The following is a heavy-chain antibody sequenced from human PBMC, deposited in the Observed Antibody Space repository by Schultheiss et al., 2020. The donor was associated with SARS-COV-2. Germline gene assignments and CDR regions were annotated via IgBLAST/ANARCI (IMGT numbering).Heavy chain of an antibody. V-gene: IGHV4-61*08. Sequence: SQTLSLTCTVSGGSISSGGYYWSWIRQHPGKGLEWIGYIYYSGSTNYNPSLKSRVTISVDTSKNQFSLKLSSVTAADTAVYYCALGIGVYSSHDYWGQGTLVTVSS. CDR1: GGSISSGGYY. J-gene: IGHJ4*02. CDR3: ALGIGVYSSHDY. CDR2: IYYSGST. D-gene: IGHD6-13*01.